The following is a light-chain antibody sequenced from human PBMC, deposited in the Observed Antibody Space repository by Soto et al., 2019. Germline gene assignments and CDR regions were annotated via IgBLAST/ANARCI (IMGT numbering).Light chain of an antibody. CDR1: QDISNY. CDR2: DAS. CDR3: QQYDNLLIT. J-gene: IGKJ5*01. Sequence: IHMTLSASSLSASVGNRVTIICQASQDISNYLNWYQQKPGKAPKLLIYDASNLETGVPSRFSGSVSGTDFTFTISSLQPEDIATYYCQQYDNLLITFGQGTRLEIK. V-gene: IGKV1-33*01.